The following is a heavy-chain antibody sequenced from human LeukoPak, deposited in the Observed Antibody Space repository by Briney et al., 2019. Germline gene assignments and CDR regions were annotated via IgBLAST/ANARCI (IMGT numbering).Heavy chain of an antibody. D-gene: IGHD3-22*01. Sequence: ASVKVSCKASGYTFTSYYMHWVRQAPGQGLEWVGTISFHNGNTIFAQKLQGRVTLTTDTSTNTAFMDLRSLRSDDTAVYYCARGRYDGGHWGQGTLVIVSS. CDR3: ARGRYDGGH. CDR2: ISFHNGNT. J-gene: IGHJ4*02. V-gene: IGHV1-46*04. CDR1: GYTFTSYY.